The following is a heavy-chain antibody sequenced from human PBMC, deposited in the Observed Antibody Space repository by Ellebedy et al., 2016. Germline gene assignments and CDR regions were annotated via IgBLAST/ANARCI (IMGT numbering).Heavy chain of an antibody. Sequence: ASVKVSCKGSGYSFTSYWIGWVRQMPGKGLEWMGIIYPGDSDTRYSPSFQGQITIPADKSISTAYLQWSSLKASDTAMYYCARRSNRGGGYFDYWGQGTLVTVSS. CDR1: GYSFTSYW. J-gene: IGHJ4*02. CDR3: ARRSNRGGGYFDY. CDR2: IYPGDSDT. V-gene: IGHV5-51*01. D-gene: IGHD1-14*01.